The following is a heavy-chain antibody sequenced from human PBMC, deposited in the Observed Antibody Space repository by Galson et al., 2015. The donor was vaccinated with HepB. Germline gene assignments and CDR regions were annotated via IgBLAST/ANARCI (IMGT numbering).Heavy chain of an antibody. CDR2: ISGSGGST. D-gene: IGHD3-9*01. V-gene: IGHV3-23*01. Sequence: SLRLSCAASGFTFSSYAMSWVRQAPGKGLEWVSAISGSGGSTYYADSVKGRFTISRDNSKNTLYLQMNSLRAEDTAVYYCAKDVGILTGYSDYWGQGTLVTASS. CDR1: GFTFSSYA. J-gene: IGHJ4*02. CDR3: AKDVGILTGYSDY.